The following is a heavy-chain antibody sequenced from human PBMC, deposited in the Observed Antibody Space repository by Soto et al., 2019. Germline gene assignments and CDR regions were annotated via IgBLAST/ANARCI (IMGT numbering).Heavy chain of an antibody. CDR3: AGGVGYDYNY. CDR2: IYYSGST. Sequence: PSETLSLTCTVSGGSISSYYWSWIRQPPGKELEWIGYIYYSGSTNYNPSLKSRVTISVDTSKNQFSLKLSSVTAADTAVYYCAGGVGYDYNYWGQGTLVTVSS. V-gene: IGHV4-59*01. CDR1: GGSISSYY. J-gene: IGHJ4*02. D-gene: IGHD5-12*01.